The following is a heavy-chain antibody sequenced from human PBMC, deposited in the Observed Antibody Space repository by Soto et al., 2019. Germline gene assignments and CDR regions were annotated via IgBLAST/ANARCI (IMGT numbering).Heavy chain of an antibody. CDR1: GFTVSSNY. Sequence: GGSLRLSCAASGFTVSSNYMSWVRQAPGKGLEWVSVIYSGGSTYYADSVKGRFTISRDNSKNTLYLQMNSLRAEDTAVYYCARTSITIFGVVFKVNWFDPWGQGTLVTVSS. CDR3: ARTSITIFGVVFKVNWFDP. V-gene: IGHV3-53*01. CDR2: IYSGGST. J-gene: IGHJ5*02. D-gene: IGHD3-3*01.